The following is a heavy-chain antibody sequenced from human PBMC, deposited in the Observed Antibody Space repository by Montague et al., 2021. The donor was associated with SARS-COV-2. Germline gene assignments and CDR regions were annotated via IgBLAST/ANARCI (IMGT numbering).Heavy chain of an antibody. V-gene: IGHV3-48*03. D-gene: IGHD3-16*01. J-gene: IGHJ6*02. CDR2: ISSSSGGSTK. CDR3: AGTRDWYDWCGMDV. CDR1: GFIFSSYE. Sequence: SLRLSCAASGFIFSSYEMNWVRQAPGKGLEWISYISSSSGGSTKDYTDXGRGRFTITRDNAKNSLYLQMNSMRVEDTAIYYCAGTRDWYDWCGMDVWGQGTTVTVSS.